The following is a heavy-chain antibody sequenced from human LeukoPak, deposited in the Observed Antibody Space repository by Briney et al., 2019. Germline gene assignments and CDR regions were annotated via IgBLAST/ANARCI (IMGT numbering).Heavy chain of an antibody. J-gene: IGHJ4*02. Sequence: SETLSLTCAVSGGSISSDNYYWVWIRQPPGKGLEWIGSIYYRGSTYNNPSLKSRVTILTETSKNQFSLELSSVTAADTAVYYCARRGYYDSSGQYFFDYWGQGTLVSVSS. CDR1: GGSISSDNYY. CDR3: ARRGYYDSSGQYFFDY. D-gene: IGHD3-22*01. V-gene: IGHV4-39*07. CDR2: IYYRGST.